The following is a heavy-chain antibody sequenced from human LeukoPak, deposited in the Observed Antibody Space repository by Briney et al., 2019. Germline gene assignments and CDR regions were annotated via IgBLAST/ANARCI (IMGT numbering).Heavy chain of an antibody. CDR2: MSPNSGNT. D-gene: IGHD7-27*01. Sequence: ASVKVSCKASGYTFTSYDINWVRQATGQGPEWMGWMSPNSGNTGYAQKFQGRVTMTRSTSTSTAYMELSSLRSEDTAVYYCARGPPNWEYDYWGQGTLVTVSS. J-gene: IGHJ4*02. CDR1: GYTFTSYD. V-gene: IGHV1-8*01. CDR3: ARGPPNWEYDY.